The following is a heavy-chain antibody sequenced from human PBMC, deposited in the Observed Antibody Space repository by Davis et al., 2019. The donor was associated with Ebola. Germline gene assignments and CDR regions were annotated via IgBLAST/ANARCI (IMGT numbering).Heavy chain of an antibody. CDR3: ERGANTAMVGD. Sequence: ASVMVSCKASGYTFTSYAMHWVRQAPGQRLEWMGWSNAGNGNTKYSQKFQGRVTITRDTSASTAYMELSSLRSEDTAVYYCERGANTAMVGDWGQGNLVTVSS. CDR1: GYTFTSYA. V-gene: IGHV1-3*01. J-gene: IGHJ1*01. D-gene: IGHD5-18*01. CDR2: SNAGNGNT.